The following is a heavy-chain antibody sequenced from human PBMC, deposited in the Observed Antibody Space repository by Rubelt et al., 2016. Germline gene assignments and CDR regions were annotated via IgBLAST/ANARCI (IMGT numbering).Heavy chain of an antibody. J-gene: IGHJ4*02. CDR3: ARDRNYYDSSGYPDY. D-gene: IGHD3-22*01. V-gene: IGHV1-2*02. CDR2: INPNSGGT. Sequence: APGQGLEWMGWINPNSGGTNYAQKFHGRVTMTRDTSISTAYMELSRLRSDDTAVYYCARDRNYYDSSGYPDYWGQGTLVTVSS.